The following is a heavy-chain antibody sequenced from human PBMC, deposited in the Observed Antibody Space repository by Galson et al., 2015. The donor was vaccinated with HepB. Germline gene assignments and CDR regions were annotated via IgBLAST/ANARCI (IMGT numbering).Heavy chain of an antibody. CDR1: GFTFNNCR. CDR2: IKQDGSEK. J-gene: IGHJ4*01. V-gene: IGHV3-7*03. CDR3: ARGDYWDRLFDY. Sequence: SLRLSCAASGFTFNNCRMSWVRQAPGKGLEWVANIKQDGSEKYYVDSVKGRFTIPRDNRKNLLYLQMNNLRGEDTAVYYCARGDYWDRLFDYWGQGILVAVSS. D-gene: IGHD4-17*01.